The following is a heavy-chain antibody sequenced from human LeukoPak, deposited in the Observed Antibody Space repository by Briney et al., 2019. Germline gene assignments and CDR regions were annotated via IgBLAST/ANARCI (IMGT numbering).Heavy chain of an antibody. CDR3: AKDPSGYGSGSYSFDY. CDR2: ISYDGSNK. D-gene: IGHD3-10*01. Sequence: GGSLRLSCAASGFTFSSYGMHWVRQAPGKGLEWVAVISYDGSNKYYADSVKGRFTISRDNSKNTLYLQMNSLRVEDTAVYYCAKDPSGYGSGSYSFDYWGQGTLVTVSS. J-gene: IGHJ4*02. V-gene: IGHV3-30*18. CDR1: GFTFSSYG.